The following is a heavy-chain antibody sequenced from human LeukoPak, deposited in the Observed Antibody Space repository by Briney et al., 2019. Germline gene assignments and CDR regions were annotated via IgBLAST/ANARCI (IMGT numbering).Heavy chain of an antibody. CDR1: GYTFADSF. CDR2: INPDSGAT. Sequence: ASVKVSCKTSGYTFADSFMHWVRQAPGQGLEWMGWINPDSGATKYAPKFQGRVTVTRDMSISTTFMELSSLRSDDTAVYYCARGPIWPNYYIDYWGQGTLVTVSS. CDR3: ARGPIWPNYYIDY. D-gene: IGHD2-8*01. V-gene: IGHV1-2*02. J-gene: IGHJ4*02.